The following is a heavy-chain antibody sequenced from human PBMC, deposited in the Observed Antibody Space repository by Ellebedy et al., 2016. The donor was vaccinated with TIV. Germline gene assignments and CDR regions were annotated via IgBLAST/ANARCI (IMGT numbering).Heavy chain of an antibody. CDR1: GFTFSSYG. D-gene: IGHD5-18*01. CDR2: ISYDGSYN. Sequence: GGSLRLSCAASGFTFSSYGMHWVRQAPGKGLEWVVGISYDGSYNYYAASVKGRFTISRDNSKNTLYMQMNSQRGEDTAVYYCAKGVQTAMVLVTFDYWGQGTLVPVSS. CDR3: AKGVQTAMVLVTFDY. J-gene: IGHJ4*02. V-gene: IGHV3-30*18.